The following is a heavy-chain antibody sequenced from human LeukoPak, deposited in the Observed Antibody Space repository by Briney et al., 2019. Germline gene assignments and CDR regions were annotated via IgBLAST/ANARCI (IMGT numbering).Heavy chain of an antibody. J-gene: IGHJ4*02. CDR2: IIPILGIA. V-gene: IGHV1-69*04. D-gene: IGHD4-23*01. CDR1: GGTFSSYA. CDR3: ARDRFGGTSPFDY. Sequence: SVKVSCKASGGTFSSYAISWVRQAPGQGLEWMGRIIPILGIANYAQKFQGRVTITADKSTSTAYMELSSLSSEDTAVYYCARDRFGGTSPFDYWGQGTLVTVSS.